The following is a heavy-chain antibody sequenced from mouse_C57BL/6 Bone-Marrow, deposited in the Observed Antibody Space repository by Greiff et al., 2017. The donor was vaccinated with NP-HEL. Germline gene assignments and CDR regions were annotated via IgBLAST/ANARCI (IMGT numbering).Heavy chain of an antibody. CDR3: ARDDYSAWFAY. D-gene: IGHD2-4*01. J-gene: IGHJ3*01. CDR1: GFTFSSYA. Sequence: EVMLVESGGGLVKPGGSLKLSCAASGFTFSSYAMSWVRQTPDKRLEWVATISDGGSYTYYPDNVKGRFTISRDNAKNNLYLQMSHLKSEDTAMYYCARDDYSAWFAYWGQGTLVTVSA. V-gene: IGHV5-4*01. CDR2: ISDGGSYT.